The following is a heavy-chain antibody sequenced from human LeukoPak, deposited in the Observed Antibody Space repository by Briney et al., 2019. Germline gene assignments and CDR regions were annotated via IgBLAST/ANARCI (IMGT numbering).Heavy chain of an antibody. V-gene: IGHV1-46*01. CDR3: ARDRSPSSGYYPPKPSTFDY. J-gene: IGHJ4*02. Sequence: GASVKVSCKASGYTFTSYYMHWVRQAPGQGLEWMGKINPSGGSTSYAQKFQGRVTMTRDTSTSTVYMELSSLRSEDTAVYYCARDRSPSSGYYPPKPSTFDYWGQGTLVTVSS. D-gene: IGHD3-22*01. CDR1: GYTFTSYY. CDR2: INPSGGST.